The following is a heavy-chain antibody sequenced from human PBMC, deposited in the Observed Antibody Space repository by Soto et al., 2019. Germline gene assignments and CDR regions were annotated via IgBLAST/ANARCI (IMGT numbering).Heavy chain of an antibody. CDR3: ARGYSYTQPVFDY. V-gene: IGHV3-53*01. J-gene: IGHJ4*02. CDR1: GFTVSNNY. Sequence: PGGSLRLSCAASGFTVSNNYMTWVRQAPGKGLEWVSFIYSSGSTYYADSVKGRFTISRDNFKNTLYLQMNSLSAEDTAVYYCARGYSYTQPVFDYWGLGTLVTVSS. D-gene: IGHD5-18*01. CDR2: IYSSGST.